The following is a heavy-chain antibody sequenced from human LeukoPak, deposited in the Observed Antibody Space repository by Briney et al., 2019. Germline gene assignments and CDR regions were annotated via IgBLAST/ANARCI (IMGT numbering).Heavy chain of an antibody. V-gene: IGHV3-30-3*01. CDR1: GFTFSSYA. CDR2: ISYDGSNK. J-gene: IGHJ3*02. CDR3: ARDSSLRAFDI. Sequence: GGSLRLSCAASGFTFSSYAMHWVRQAPGKGLEWVAVISYDGSNKYYADSVKGRFTISRDNSKNTLYLQMNSLRAEDTAAYYCARDSSLRAFDIWGQGTMVTVSS. D-gene: IGHD6-6*01.